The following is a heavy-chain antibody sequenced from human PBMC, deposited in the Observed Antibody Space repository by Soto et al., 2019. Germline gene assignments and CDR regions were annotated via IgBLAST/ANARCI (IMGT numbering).Heavy chain of an antibody. D-gene: IGHD4-4*01. CDR3: ARGGSRLQPREHYYYMDV. J-gene: IGHJ6*03. CDR1: GFTFSSYD. CDR2: IGTAGDT. V-gene: IGHV3-13*01. Sequence: GGSLRLSCAASGFTFSSYDMHWVRQATGKGLEWVSAIGTAGDTYYPGSVKGRFTISRENAKNSLYLQINSLRAGDTAVYYCARGGSRLQPREHYYYMDVWGKGTTVTVSS.